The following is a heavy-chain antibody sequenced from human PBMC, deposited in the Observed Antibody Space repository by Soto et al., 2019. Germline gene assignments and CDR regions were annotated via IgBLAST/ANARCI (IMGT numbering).Heavy chain of an antibody. J-gene: IGHJ6*02. CDR1: GGSISSGDYY. CDR2: IYYSGST. V-gene: IGHV4-30-4*01. Sequence: SEALSLTCTVSGGSISSGDYYWSWIRQPPGKGLDWIGYIYYSGSTYYNPSLKSRVNISVEPSKNQFSLKLSSVSAADTAVYYCARALAAGGWGQGATVTV. CDR3: ARALAAGG.